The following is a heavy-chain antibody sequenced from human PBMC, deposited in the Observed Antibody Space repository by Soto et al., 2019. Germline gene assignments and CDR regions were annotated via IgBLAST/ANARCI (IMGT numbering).Heavy chain of an antibody. D-gene: IGHD2-15*01. CDR1: GDSISTVDYF. Sequence: QVHLLESGPGLVKPSQTLSLTCSVSGDSISTVDYFSAWLRQPPGQALEYIGSIYKSTTTYYNPSFESRVAISLDTSKSQFSLKVTSVTAADTAVYFCARGRYCLTGRCFPNWFDSWVQGTLVTVSS. V-gene: IGHV4-30-4*01. CDR3: ARGRYCLTGRCFPNWFDS. CDR2: IYKSTTT. J-gene: IGHJ5*01.